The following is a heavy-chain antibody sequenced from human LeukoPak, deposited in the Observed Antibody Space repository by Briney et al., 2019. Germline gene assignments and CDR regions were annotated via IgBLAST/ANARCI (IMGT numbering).Heavy chain of an antibody. CDR1: GFTFSSYS. CDR3: ARGRVATHFDY. J-gene: IGHJ4*02. V-gene: IGHV3-21*01. D-gene: IGHD5-12*01. Sequence: WGSLRLSCAASGFTFSSYSMNWVRQAPGKGLEWVSSISSSSSYIYYADSVKGRFTISRDNAKNSLYLQMNSLRAEDTAVYYCARGRVATHFDYWGQGTLVTVSS. CDR2: ISSSSSYI.